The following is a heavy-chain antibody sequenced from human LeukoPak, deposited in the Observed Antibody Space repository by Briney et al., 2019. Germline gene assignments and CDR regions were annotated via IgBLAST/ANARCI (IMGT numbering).Heavy chain of an antibody. J-gene: IGHJ6*02. CDR3: AKGRVGANGYYYYGMDV. D-gene: IGHD1-26*01. CDR1: GFTFSSFS. Sequence: GRSLRLSCAATGFTFSSFSMHWVRLAPGKGLEWVAVTSYDGSNKYYADSVKGRFTISRDNSKNTLYLQMNSLRTEDTAVYYCAKGRVGANGYYYYGMDVWGQGTTVTVSS. V-gene: IGHV3-30*18. CDR2: TSYDGSNK.